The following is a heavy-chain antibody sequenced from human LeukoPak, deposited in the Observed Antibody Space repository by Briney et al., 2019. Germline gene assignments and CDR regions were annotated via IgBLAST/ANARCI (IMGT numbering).Heavy chain of an antibody. CDR3: ARGARARGWFDP. CDR2: MNPNSGNT. V-gene: IGHV1-8*01. Sequence: ASVKVSCKASGYTFTIYDIHWVRQDTGQGLGWMGWMNPNSGNTGYAQKFQGRVTMTRNTSISTAYMELSSLRSEDTAVYYCARGARARGWFDPWGQGTLVTVSS. CDR1: GYTFTIYD. J-gene: IGHJ5*02. D-gene: IGHD3-10*01.